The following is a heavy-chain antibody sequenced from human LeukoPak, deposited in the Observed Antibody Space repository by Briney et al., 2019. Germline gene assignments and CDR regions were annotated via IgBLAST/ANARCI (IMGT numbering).Heavy chain of an antibody. J-gene: IGHJ4*02. CDR2: IYYSGST. CDR3: ARIDYYDGYDY. CDR1: GGSISGSSYY. Sequence: PSETLSLTCTVSGGSISGSSYYWGWIRQPPGKGLEWIGSIYYSGSTYYNPSLKSRVTISVDTSKNQFSLKLSSVTAADTAVYYCARIDYYDGYDYWGQGTLVTVSS. D-gene: IGHD3-16*01. V-gene: IGHV4-39*07.